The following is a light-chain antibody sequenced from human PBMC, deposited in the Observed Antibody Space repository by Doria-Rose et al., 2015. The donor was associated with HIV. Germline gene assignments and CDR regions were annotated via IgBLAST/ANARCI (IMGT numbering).Light chain of an antibody. CDR1: RRVKSSY. V-gene: IGKV3-20*01. J-gene: IGKJ5*01. Sequence: TQSPGTLSLSPGERATLSCRASRRVKSSYLAWYQQKPGQAPRLLIYDASTRATVIPDRFSGSGSGTDFTLTISRLEPEDVAVYYCQQYGTSRGTFGQGTRLEIK. CDR2: DAS. CDR3: QQYGTSRGT.